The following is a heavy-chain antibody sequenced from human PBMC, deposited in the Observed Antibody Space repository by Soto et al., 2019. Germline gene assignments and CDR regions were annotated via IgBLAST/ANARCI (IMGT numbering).Heavy chain of an antibody. V-gene: IGHV3-30-3*01. J-gene: IGHJ4*02. D-gene: IGHD1-26*01. CDR1: GFTFSSYA. CDR2: ISYDGSNK. CDR3: AREVVGASHFDY. Sequence: QVQLVESGGGVVQPGRSLRLSCAASGFTFSSYAMHWVRQAPGKGLEWVAVISYDGSNKYYADSVKGRFTISRDNSKNTLYLQMNGLRAEDTAVYYCAREVVGASHFDYWGQGTLVTVSS.